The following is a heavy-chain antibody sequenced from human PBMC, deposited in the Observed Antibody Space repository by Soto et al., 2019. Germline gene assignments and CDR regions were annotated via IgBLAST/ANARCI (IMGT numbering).Heavy chain of an antibody. V-gene: IGHV3-7*01. D-gene: IGHD2-15*01. Sequence: GGSLRLSCAASGFTFSSYWMSWVRQAPGKGLEWVANIKQDGSEKYYVDSVKGRFTISRDNAKNSLYLQMNSLRAEDTAVYYCARSGGYCSGGSCYLRGDAFDIWGQGTMVTVS. CDR3: ARSGGYCSGGSCYLRGDAFDI. CDR1: GFTFSSYW. J-gene: IGHJ3*02. CDR2: IKQDGSEK.